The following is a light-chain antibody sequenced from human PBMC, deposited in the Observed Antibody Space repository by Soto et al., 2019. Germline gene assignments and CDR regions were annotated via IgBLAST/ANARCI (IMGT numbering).Light chain of an antibody. CDR1: QSISIY. J-gene: IGKJ1*01. Sequence: DIHMTQSPSSLSSSVGDSVTITFRTSQSISIYLNWYQHKPGIAPKLLIYGASRLQSGVPSRFSGSESGTDFTLTISSLQPEDFATYYCQQSYSIPWTFGQGTKVDIK. CDR3: QQSYSIPWT. V-gene: IGKV1-39*01. CDR2: GAS.